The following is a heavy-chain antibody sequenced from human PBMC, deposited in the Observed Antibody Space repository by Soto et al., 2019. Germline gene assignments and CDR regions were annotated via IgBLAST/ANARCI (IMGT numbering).Heavy chain of an antibody. CDR1: GFTFSSYA. Sequence: EVQLLDSGGGLVQPGGSLRLSCAASGFTFSSYAMRWVRQAPGKGLEWVFAISGSGGSTYYADSVKGRFTISRDNSKNSVYLEMNILRGEDTVVYYCARRGSGSYYNVWGQVTLVTVSP. D-gene: IGHD1-26*01. CDR2: ISGSGGST. V-gene: IGHV3-23*01. J-gene: IGHJ4*02. CDR3: ARRGSGSYYNV.